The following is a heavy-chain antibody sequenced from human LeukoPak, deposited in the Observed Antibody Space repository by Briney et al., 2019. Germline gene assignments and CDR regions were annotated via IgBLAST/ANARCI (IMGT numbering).Heavy chain of an antibody. D-gene: IGHD4-11*01. J-gene: IGHJ6*03. V-gene: IGHV1-69*05. Sequence: GASVTVSFTASGGTFSSYAISWVRQAPGQGIEWMGGIIPIFGTANYAQKFQGRVTITTDESTSTAYMELSSLRSEDTAVYYCARDSGYSNSYYYYYYMDVWGKGTTVTVSS. CDR2: IIPIFGTA. CDR3: ARDSGYSNSYYYYYYMDV. CDR1: GGTFSSYA.